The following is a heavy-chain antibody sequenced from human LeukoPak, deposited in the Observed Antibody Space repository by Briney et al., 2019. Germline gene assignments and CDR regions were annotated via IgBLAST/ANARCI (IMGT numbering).Heavy chain of an antibody. CDR3: ARDSRFLEWLCAFDI. CDR1: GFTFSSYA. D-gene: IGHD3-3*01. J-gene: IGHJ3*02. V-gene: IGHV3-48*02. Sequence: GGSLRLSCAASGFTFSSYAMSWVRQAPGKGLEWVSYISSSSSTIYYADSVKGRFTISRDNAKNSLYLQMNSLRDEDTAVYYCARDSRFLEWLCAFDIWGQGTMVTVSS. CDR2: ISSSSSTI.